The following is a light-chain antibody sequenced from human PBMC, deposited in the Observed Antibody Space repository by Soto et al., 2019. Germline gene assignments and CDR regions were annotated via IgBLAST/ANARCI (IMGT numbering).Light chain of an antibody. Sequence: QSALTQPGSVSGSPGQSITISCTGTSADIGLYNFVSWYQQHPGKAPKLLIHEVTIRPSGVSNRFSGSKSGNTASLSISGLQAEDEADYYCSSYTSDSTHVFGTGTKLTVL. J-gene: IGLJ1*01. V-gene: IGLV2-14*01. CDR2: EVT. CDR1: SADIGLYNF. CDR3: SSYTSDSTHV.